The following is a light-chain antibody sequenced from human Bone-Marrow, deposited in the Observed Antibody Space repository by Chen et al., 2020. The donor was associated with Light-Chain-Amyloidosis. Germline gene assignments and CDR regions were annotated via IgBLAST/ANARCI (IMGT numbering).Light chain of an antibody. CDR3: QSYQGSSQGV. V-gene: IGLV6-57*01. CDR1: SGSIATNY. CDR2: EDD. Sequence: NFMLTQPHSVSESPGKTVIISCTRSSGSIATNYVQWYQQRPGSSPTTVIYEDDQRPSWVPDRFSGSIDRSADSASLSIVGLKTEDEADYYCQSYQGSSQGVFGGGTKLTVL. J-gene: IGLJ3*02.